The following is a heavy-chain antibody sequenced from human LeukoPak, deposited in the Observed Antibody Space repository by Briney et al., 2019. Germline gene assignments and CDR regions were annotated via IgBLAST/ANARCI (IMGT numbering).Heavy chain of an antibody. CDR3: AKSGYSSGWSWFDP. Sequence: GGSLRLSCAASGFTFSSYAMSSVRQAPGKGLEWVSAISGSGGSTYYADSVKGRFTISRDNSKNTLYLQINSLRAEDTAVYYCAKSGYSSGWSWFDPWGQGTLVTVSS. D-gene: IGHD6-19*01. V-gene: IGHV3-23*01. J-gene: IGHJ5*02. CDR1: GFTFSSYA. CDR2: ISGSGGST.